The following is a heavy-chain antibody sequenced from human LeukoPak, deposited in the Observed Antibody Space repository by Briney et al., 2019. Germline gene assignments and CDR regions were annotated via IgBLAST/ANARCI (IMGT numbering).Heavy chain of an antibody. V-gene: IGHV3-23*01. CDR3: AKDPNGDYIGAFDM. D-gene: IGHD4-17*01. J-gene: IGHJ3*02. Sequence: PGGSLRLSCAASGITASSYAMTWVRHAPGKGLEWVSSISGSGDRTMYADSVKGRFTLARDNFKNTLYLQMNSLRAEDTALYHCAKDPNGDYIGAFDMWGQGTMVSVSS. CDR2: ISGSGDRT. CDR1: GITASSYA.